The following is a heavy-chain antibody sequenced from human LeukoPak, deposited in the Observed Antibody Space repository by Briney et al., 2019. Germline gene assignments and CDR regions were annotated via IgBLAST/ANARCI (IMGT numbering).Heavy chain of an antibody. CDR2: LSGGSDHI. D-gene: IGHD6-19*01. V-gene: IGHV3-21*01. CDR3: ARIGSGWYWDY. Sequence: GGSLRLSCAASRFTFSSYNMYWVRQAPGQGLEWVSSLSGGSDHIYYADPVKGRFTISRDNAKNSLYLQMNSLRAEDTAVYYCARIGSGWYWDYWGQGTLVTVSS. J-gene: IGHJ4*02. CDR1: RFTFSSYN.